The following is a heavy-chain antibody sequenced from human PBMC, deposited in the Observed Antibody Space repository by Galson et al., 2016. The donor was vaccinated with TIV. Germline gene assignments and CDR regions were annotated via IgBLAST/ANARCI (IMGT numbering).Heavy chain of an antibody. D-gene: IGHD2-8*02. V-gene: IGHV3-30*04. CDR2: LRYNGHSN. CDR3: VRDICTSVDCDPFDY. Sequence: RGLEAVGILRYNGHSNYYLESVKGRFTMSRDTSKNTVYLEMNSLRTEDTAVYYCVRDICTSVDCDPFDYWGNGTTVTVSS. J-gene: IGHJ6*04.